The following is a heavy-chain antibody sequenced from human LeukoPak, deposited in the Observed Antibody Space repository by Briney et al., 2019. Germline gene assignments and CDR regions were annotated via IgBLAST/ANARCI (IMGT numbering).Heavy chain of an antibody. D-gene: IGHD6-13*01. Sequence: GGSETLHCAASGFTFSSYGMHWVRQAPGKGLEWVAVIWSDGSSKHYADSVKGRFTISRDNSKNTLYLQMNSLRAEDTAVYYCARGQPPSYYDMDVWGERPTVSVSS. V-gene: IGHV3-33*01. J-gene: IGHJ6*04. CDR3: ARGQPPSYYDMDV. CDR2: IWSDGSSK. CDR1: GFTFSSYG.